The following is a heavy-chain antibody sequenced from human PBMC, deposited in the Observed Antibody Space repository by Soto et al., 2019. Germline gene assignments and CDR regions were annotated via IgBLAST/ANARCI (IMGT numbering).Heavy chain of an antibody. CDR1: DSVFVTSV. CDR3: ARGGGRQLRPLET. Sequence: QALLEQSGPEVKKPGDSVRISCWLYDSVFVTSVITWLRQAPGQRLELMGWISANDGGTLSAMKFTDRLVMSTVPMRKMAYLQVWDVTSVDSAVYFCARGGGRQLRPLETWGHGTPVTVSS. V-gene: IGHV1-18*01. D-gene: IGHD1-1*01. CDR2: ISANDGGT. J-gene: IGHJ4*01.